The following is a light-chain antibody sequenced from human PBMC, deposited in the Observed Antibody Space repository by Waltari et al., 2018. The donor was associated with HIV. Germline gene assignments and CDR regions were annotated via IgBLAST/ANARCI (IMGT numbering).Light chain of an antibody. CDR1: QSLPSSH. Sequence: EIVLMPSPDPLSLSPGASATLSCRVRQSLPSSHLSWYQQKPGQAPRLLIYGAFDRATATPDRFRGSGSGTDFSLTITRLEPEDFGLYYCQQYSKSPWTFGQGTRLEIK. V-gene: IGKV3-20*01. CDR2: GAF. CDR3: QQYSKSPWT. J-gene: IGKJ1*01.